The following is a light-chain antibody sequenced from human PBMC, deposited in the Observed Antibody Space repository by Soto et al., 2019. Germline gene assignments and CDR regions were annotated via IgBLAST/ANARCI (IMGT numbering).Light chain of an antibody. Sequence: DIQMTQSPSSLSASVGDRVTITCRASQSISSYLNWYQQKPGKAPKLLIYAASSLQSGVPSRFSGSGSATDFTLTISSLQPEDFATYYCQQSYSTLPAFGPGTKVDIK. V-gene: IGKV1-39*01. CDR2: AAS. CDR1: QSISSY. CDR3: QQSYSTLPA. J-gene: IGKJ3*01.